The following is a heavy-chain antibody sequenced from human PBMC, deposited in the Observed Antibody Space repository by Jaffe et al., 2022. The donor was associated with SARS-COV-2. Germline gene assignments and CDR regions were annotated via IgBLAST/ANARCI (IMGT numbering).Heavy chain of an antibody. Sequence: EVQLVESGGGLVKPGGSLRLSCAASGFTFSSYSMNWVRQAPGKGLEWVSSISSSSSYIYYADSVKGRFTISRDNAKNSLYLQMNSLRAEDTAVYYCARLTGDQGIGQAFDIWGQGTMVTVSS. D-gene: IGHD7-27*01. V-gene: IGHV3-21*01. J-gene: IGHJ3*02. CDR3: ARLTGDQGIGQAFDI. CDR1: GFTFSSYS. CDR2: ISSSSSYI.